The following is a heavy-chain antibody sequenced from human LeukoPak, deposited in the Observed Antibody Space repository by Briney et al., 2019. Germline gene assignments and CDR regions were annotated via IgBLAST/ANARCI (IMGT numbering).Heavy chain of an antibody. J-gene: IGHJ3*02. CDR3: ARDLATAATADRAFDI. CDR2: IYYSGST. CDR1: GGSISNYY. D-gene: IGHD6-13*01. Sequence: SETLSLTCTVSGGSISNYYWSWVRQPPGKGLEWIGYIYYSGSTNYNPSLKNRVTISVDMSKNQFSLKLSSVTAADTAVYYCARDLATAATADRAFDIWGPGTMVTVSS. V-gene: IGHV4-59*01.